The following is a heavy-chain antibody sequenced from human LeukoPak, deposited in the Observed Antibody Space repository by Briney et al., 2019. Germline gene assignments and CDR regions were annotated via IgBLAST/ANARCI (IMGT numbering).Heavy chain of an antibody. CDR2: ISGSGGST. CDR3: AKVAAVYVSYFDY. Sequence: HAGGSLRLSCAASGFTFTSYAMSWVRQAPGKGLEWVSAISGSGGSTYYADSVKGRFTISRDNSKNTLYLQMNSLRAEDTAVYYCAKVAAVYVSYFDYWGQGTLVTVSS. J-gene: IGHJ4*02. V-gene: IGHV3-23*01. D-gene: IGHD3-16*01. CDR1: GFTFTSYA.